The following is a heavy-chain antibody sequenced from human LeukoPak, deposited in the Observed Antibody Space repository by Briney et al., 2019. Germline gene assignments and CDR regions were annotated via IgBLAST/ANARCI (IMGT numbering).Heavy chain of an antibody. Sequence: GSLRLSCAASGFTVSSNYMSWVRQAPGKGLEWVSVIYNGDGTYYADSVKGRFTISRDNSKNTLYLQMNSLRAEDTAVYYCTGNYYGSGSYADFDYWGQGTLVTVSS. CDR3: TGNYYGSGSYADFDY. CDR1: GFTVSSNY. CDR2: IYNGDGT. V-gene: IGHV3-53*01. D-gene: IGHD3-10*01. J-gene: IGHJ4*02.